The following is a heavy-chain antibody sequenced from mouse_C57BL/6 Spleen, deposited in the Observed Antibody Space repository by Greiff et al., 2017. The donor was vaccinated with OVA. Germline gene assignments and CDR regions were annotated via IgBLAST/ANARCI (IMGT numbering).Heavy chain of an antibody. Sequence: VQLKQPGAELVRPGSSVKLSCKASGYTFTSYWMHWVKQRPIQGLEWIGNIDPSDSETHYNQKFKDKATLTVDKSSSTAYMQLSSLTSEDSAVYYCARRGSSREGYYFDYWGQGTTLTVSS. CDR2: IDPSDSET. CDR1: GYTFTSYW. V-gene: IGHV1-52*01. D-gene: IGHD1-3*01. CDR3: ARRGSSREGYYFDY. J-gene: IGHJ2*01.